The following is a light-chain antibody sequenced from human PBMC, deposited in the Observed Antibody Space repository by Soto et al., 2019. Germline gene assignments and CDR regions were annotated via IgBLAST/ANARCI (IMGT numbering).Light chain of an antibody. J-gene: IGKJ4*01. Sequence: EIVLTQSPGTLSLSPGERATLSCRASQSVSSSYLAWYQQKPGQAPRLLIYGASRRATGIPDRFSGSGSGTDFTLTISRLEPEDFAVYYCHQYDSSPLTFRGGTKVEIK. CDR1: QSVSSSY. V-gene: IGKV3-20*01. CDR3: HQYDSSPLT. CDR2: GAS.